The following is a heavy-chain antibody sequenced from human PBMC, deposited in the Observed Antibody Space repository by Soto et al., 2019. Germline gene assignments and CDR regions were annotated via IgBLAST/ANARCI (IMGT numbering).Heavy chain of an antibody. CDR3: ARIDEDYDILTGPSDYGMDV. D-gene: IGHD3-9*01. CDR2: IFSNDEK. V-gene: IGHV2-26*01. J-gene: IGHJ6*02. CDR1: GFSLSNARMG. Sequence: ESGPTLVNPTETLTLTCTVSGFSLSNARMGVSWIRQPPGKALEWLAHIFSNDEKSYSTSLKSRLTISKDTSKSQVVLTMTNMDPVDTATYYCARIDEDYDILTGPSDYGMDVWGQGTTVTVSS.